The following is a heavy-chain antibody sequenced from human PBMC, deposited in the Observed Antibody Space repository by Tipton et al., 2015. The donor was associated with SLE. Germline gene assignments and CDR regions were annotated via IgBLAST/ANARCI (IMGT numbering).Heavy chain of an antibody. CDR3: AKAGYSSGQDAFDL. V-gene: IGHV4-59*12. D-gene: IGHD6-19*01. CDR2: IYFSGST. J-gene: IGHJ3*01. CDR1: GGYISTFF. Sequence: TLSLTCTVSGGYISTFFWNWVRQAPGQGLEWFGYIYFSGSTKSNPSLKSRVTISVDTSKNQFSLSLRSVTAADTAVFYCAKAGYSSGQDAFDLWGQGTMVTVSS.